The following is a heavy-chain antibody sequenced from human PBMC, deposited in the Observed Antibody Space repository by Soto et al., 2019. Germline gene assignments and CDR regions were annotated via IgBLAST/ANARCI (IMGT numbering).Heavy chain of an antibody. CDR3: ATMGTPVTGLYYFAH. CDR2: TSYSGTT. J-gene: IGHJ4*02. D-gene: IGHD4-17*01. Sequence: QVQLQESGPGLVKPSQTLSLTCTVSGGSMSSGIYYWSWIRQPPGKGLECIGFTSYSGTTYYNTSLWSRVSTSVDTPKTPFSLHVNSVTAADTAVYYCATMGTPVTGLYYFAHWGQGTLVTVSS. V-gene: IGHV4-30-4*01. CDR1: GGSMSSGIYY.